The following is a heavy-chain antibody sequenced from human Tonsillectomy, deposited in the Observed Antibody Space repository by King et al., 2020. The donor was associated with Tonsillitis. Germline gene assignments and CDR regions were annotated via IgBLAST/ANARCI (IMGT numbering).Heavy chain of an antibody. CDR3: ARGRGGRSRKDWSRDFYYYYYMDV. V-gene: IGHV3-33*08. D-gene: IGHD3/OR15-3a*01. CDR1: GFTFSSYG. J-gene: IGHJ6*03. Sequence: VQLVESGGGVVQPGRSLRLSCAASGFTFSSYGMHWVRQAPGKGLEWVAVIWYDGSNKYYADSVKGRFTISRDNSKNTLYLQMNSLRAEDTAVYYCARGRGGRSRKDWSRDFYYYYYMDVWGKGTTVTVSS. CDR2: IWYDGSNK.